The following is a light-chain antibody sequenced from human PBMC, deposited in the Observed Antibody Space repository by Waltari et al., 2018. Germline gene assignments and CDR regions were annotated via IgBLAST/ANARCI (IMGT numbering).Light chain of an antibody. Sequence: QAGLTQPPSVSKGLGQTATLTCTGNNNTVGNQGAAGLQQHQGHPPKLLSYRNNNRPSGISEKFSASRSGNTASLTITGLQPEDEADYYCSAWDSNLSAWVFGGGTKLTVL. CDR2: RNN. CDR3: SAWDSNLSAWV. V-gene: IGLV10-54*04. CDR1: NNTVGNQG. J-gene: IGLJ3*02.